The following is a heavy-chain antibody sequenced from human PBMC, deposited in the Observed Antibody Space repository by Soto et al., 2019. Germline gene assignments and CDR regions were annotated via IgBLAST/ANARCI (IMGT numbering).Heavy chain of an antibody. CDR3: ARDNVLYDSSGYYWFDP. V-gene: IGHV1-69*13. D-gene: IGHD3-22*01. J-gene: IGHJ5*02. CDR1: GGTFSSYA. Sequence: SVKVSCKASGGTFSSYAISWVRQAPGQGLEWMGGIIPIFGTANYAQKFQGRVTITADESTSTAYMELSSLRSEDTAAYYCARDNVLYDSSGYYWFDPWGQGTLVTVSS. CDR2: IIPIFGTA.